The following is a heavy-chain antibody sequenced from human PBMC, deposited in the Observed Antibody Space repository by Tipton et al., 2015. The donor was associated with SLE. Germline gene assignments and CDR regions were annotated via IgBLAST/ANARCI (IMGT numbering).Heavy chain of an antibody. CDR1: GYIFTDYY. CDR3: ARCGGYCSRTSCYSPKDCYMDL. Sequence: QLVQSGAEVEKPGASVKVSCKASGYIFTDYYLHWVRQAPGQGLEWMGRIVPLLGTANYAQKFQDRVTITADTTTSTAYVELRSLRSEDTAVYYCARCGGYCSRTSCYSPKDCYMDLWGTGTTITVTS. CDR2: IVPLLGTA. D-gene: IGHD2-2*01. J-gene: IGHJ6*03. V-gene: IGHV1-69*09.